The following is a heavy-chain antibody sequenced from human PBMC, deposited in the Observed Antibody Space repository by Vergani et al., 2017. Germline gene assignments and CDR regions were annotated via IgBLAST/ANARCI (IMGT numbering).Heavy chain of an antibody. CDR1: GGSFSGYY. CDR2: IYWNDDQ. J-gene: IGHJ6*03. D-gene: IGHD1-7*01. CDR3: VYRKTECGTTGCFYPFYYYYYMDV. Sequence: QVQLQQWGAGLLKPSETLSLTCAVYGGSFSGYYWSWIRQPPGKGLDWLVLIYWNDDQHYSPSLNNRVTITKDTSKNQVVLTMTNMDYVDTGTYYCVYRKTECGTTGCFYPFYYYYYMDVWGKGTTVTVSS. V-gene: IGHV4-34*01.